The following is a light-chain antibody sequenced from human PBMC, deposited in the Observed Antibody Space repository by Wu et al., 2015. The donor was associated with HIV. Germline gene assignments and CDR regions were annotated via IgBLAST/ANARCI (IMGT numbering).Light chain of an antibody. CDR2: AAS. V-gene: IGKV1-9*01. Sequence: DIQLTQSPSFLSASVGDRVSITCRASQDISTYLAWYQQKPGKAPKLLIYAASTLQSGVPSRFSGSGSGTEFTLTISSLQPEDFATYYCQQYNHYPWTFGRGTKV. J-gene: IGKJ1*01. CDR3: QQYNHYPWT. CDR1: QDISTY.